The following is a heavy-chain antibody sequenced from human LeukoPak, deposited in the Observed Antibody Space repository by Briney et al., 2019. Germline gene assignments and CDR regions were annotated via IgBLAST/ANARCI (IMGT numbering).Heavy chain of an antibody. CDR2: INHSGST. CDR1: GGSFSGYY. Sequence: KSSETLSLTCAVYGGSFSGYYWSWIRQPPGKGLEWIGEINHSGSTNYNPSLKSRVTISVDTSKNQFSLKLSSVTAADTAVYYCARGGDIVVVPDIWGQGTLVTVSS. D-gene: IGHD2-2*01. J-gene: IGHJ4*02. V-gene: IGHV4-34*01. CDR3: ARGGDIVVVPDI.